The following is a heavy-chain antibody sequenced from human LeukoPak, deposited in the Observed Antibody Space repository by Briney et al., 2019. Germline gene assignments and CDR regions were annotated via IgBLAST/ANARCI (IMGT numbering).Heavy chain of an antibody. J-gene: IGHJ5*02. CDR1: GYTFTSHY. CDR2: INPSGSST. V-gene: IGHV1-46*01. CDR3: ARDNSVGDIAWWFDP. D-gene: IGHD3-16*02. Sequence: ASVKVSCKASGYTFTSHYIHWVRQAPGQGLEWMGLINPSGSSTLYAQKFQGRVTMTRDMSTTTDYMELSGLRSEDTAVYYCARDNSVGDIAWWFDPWGQGTLVTVSS.